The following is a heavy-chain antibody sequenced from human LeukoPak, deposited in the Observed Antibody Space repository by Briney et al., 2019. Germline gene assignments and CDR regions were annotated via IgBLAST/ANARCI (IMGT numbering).Heavy chain of an antibody. CDR1: GDSVSSNSAA. V-gene: IGHV6-1*01. D-gene: IGHD6-13*01. CDR3: ARSFGYAAARQFDY. CDR2: TYCRSKWYN. Sequence: SQTLSLTCAISGDSVSSNSAAWNWIRQSPSRGLEWLGRTYCRSKWYNDYAVSVKIRITINPDTSKNQFSLQLNAVTPEDTAVYYCARSFGYAAARQFDYWGQGTLVTVSS. J-gene: IGHJ4*02.